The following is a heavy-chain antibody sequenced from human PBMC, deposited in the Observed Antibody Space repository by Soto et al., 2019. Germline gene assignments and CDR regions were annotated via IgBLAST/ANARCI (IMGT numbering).Heavy chain of an antibody. CDR2: IKSSSSYI. CDR3: ARMGNWPPYLDS. D-gene: IGHD1-20*01. Sequence: GGSLRLSCAASGFTFSSYSMNWVRQAPGKGLEWVSSIKSSSSYIYYADSVQGRLTISRDNAKNSLYLQMNSLRAEDTAMYYCARMGNWPPYLDSWGKGTLVTVSS. CDR1: GFTFSSYS. J-gene: IGHJ4*02. V-gene: IGHV3-21*01.